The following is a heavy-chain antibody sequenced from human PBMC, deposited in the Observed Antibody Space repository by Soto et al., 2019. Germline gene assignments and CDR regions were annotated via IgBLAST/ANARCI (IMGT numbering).Heavy chain of an antibody. CDR2: ISAYNGNT. J-gene: IGHJ4*02. V-gene: IGHV1-18*04. Sequence: ASVKVSCKASGYTFTSYGISWVRQAPGQGLEWMGWISAYNGNTNYAQKLQGRVTMTTDTSTSTTYMELRSLRAADTAVYFCAKGMANTVFGVDTLFDYWGQGTLVT. CDR3: AKGMANTVFGVDTLFDY. D-gene: IGHD3-3*01. CDR1: GYTFTSYG.